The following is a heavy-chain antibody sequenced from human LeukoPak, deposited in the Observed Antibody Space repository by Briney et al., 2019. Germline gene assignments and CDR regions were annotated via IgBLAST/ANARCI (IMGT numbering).Heavy chain of an antibody. CDR1: GASISTSRSY. V-gene: IGHV4-39*07. D-gene: IGHD2-8*01. CDR2: VSYTGDA. J-gene: IGHJ4*02. CDR3: ARVRGRDGYFDY. Sequence: SENLSLTCTVSGASISTSRSYGAWVRQPPGKELEWIASVSYTGDAYYNPSLKSRVTISVETSKNQFSLKVRSVTASDTAVYFCARVRGRDGYFDYWGQGALVTVSS.